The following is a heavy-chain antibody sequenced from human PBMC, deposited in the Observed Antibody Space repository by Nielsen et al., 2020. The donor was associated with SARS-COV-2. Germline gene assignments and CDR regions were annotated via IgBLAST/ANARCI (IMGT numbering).Heavy chain of an antibody. J-gene: IGHJ6*02. CDR1: GGSFSGYY. CDR3: ARHGGILSHFTV. CDR2: INHSGST. D-gene: IGHD2-15*01. V-gene: IGHV4-34*01. Sequence: SETLSLTCAVYGGSFSGYYWSWIRQPPGKGLEWIGEINHSGSTNYNPSLKSRVTISVDTSKNQFSLKLSSVTAADTAVYYCARHGGILSHFTVWGQGTTVTVSS.